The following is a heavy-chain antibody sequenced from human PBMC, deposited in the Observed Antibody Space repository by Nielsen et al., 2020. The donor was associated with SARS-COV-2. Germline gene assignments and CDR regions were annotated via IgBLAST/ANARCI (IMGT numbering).Heavy chain of an antibody. CDR3: ASSLYESSPPYWYFDL. CDR2: MNPNSGNT. V-gene: IGHV1-8*01. J-gene: IGHJ2*01. D-gene: IGHD3-22*01. Sequence: ASVKVSCKASGYTFTSYDINWVRQATGQGLEWMGWMNPNSGNTGYAQKFQGRVTMTRNTSISTADMELSSLRSEDTAVYYCASSLYESSPPYWYFDLWGRGTLVTVSS. CDR1: GYTFTSYD.